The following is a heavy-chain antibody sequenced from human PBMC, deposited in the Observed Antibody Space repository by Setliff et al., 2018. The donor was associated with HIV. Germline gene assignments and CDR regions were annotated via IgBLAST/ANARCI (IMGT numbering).Heavy chain of an antibody. CDR2: INPNSGGT. D-gene: IGHD3-3*01. Sequence: ASVKVSCKAFAYTFTAYYLHWVRQAPGQGLEWMGWINPNSGGTNYAQKFQGRVTMTRDTSISTAYMELSSLRYDDTAVYYCARGRDFRNGYYDFDSWGQGTLVTVS. J-gene: IGHJ4*02. CDR1: AYTFTAYY. CDR3: ARGRDFRNGYYDFDS. V-gene: IGHV1-2*02.